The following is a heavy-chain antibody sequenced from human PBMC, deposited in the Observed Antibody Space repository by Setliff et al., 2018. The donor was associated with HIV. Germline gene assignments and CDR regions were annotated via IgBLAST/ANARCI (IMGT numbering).Heavy chain of an antibody. CDR1: GYAFNSYT. CDR3: ARFGPLRYFDH. CDR2: INPNSDNT. J-gene: IGHJ4*02. V-gene: IGHV1-8*01. D-gene: IGHD4-17*01. Sequence: GASVKVSCKASGYAFNSYTLNWVRQATGRGLEWMGWINPNSDNTAYAQKFQGRLTMTRNTSTGTVYMELSSLRSEDTAVYYCARFGPLRYFDHWGQGTLVTVSS.